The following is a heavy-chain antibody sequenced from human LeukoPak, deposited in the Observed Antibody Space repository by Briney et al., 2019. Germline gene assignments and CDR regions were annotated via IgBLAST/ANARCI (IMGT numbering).Heavy chain of an antibody. D-gene: IGHD3-16*02. CDR3: ARVDGFIDY. J-gene: IGHJ4*02. V-gene: IGHV3-11*04. CDR2: ISSSGSTK. CDR1: GFTFSDYY. Sequence: AGGPLRLSCAASGFTFSDYYTSWIRQSPGKALEGGSYISSSGSTKYYADYVKGRFTISRDTAKNSLYLQMISMRAEDPALYYCARVDGFIDYWGQGTLVTVSS.